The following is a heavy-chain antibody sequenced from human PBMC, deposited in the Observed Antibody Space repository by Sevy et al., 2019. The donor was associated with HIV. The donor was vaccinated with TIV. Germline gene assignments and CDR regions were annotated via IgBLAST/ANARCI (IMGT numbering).Heavy chain of an antibody. CDR3: TRWKAAQSIFDY. Sequence: GGSLRLSCTASGFTFGDYCMSWVRQAPGKGLEWVAFLKSEVYGGTVDPAASVRGRFVISRDDSKTIAYLQMNDLKTEDTGVYYCTRWKAAQSIFDYWGQGALVTVSS. D-gene: IGHD6-13*01. CDR2: LKSEVYGGTV. V-gene: IGHV3-49*04. CDR1: GFTFGDYC. J-gene: IGHJ4*02.